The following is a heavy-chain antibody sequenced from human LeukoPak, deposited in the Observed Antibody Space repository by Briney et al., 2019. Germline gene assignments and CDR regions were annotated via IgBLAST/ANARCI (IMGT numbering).Heavy chain of an antibody. Sequence: KASETLSLTCTVSGDSISGSSYYWGWIRQPPGKGLEWIGSIYYSGSTYYNPSLKSRVTISVDTSKNQFSLKLSSVTAADTAVYYCAREPYSSGWYPEWFDPWGQGTLVTVSS. CDR3: AREPYSSGWYPEWFDP. D-gene: IGHD6-19*01. V-gene: IGHV4-39*07. J-gene: IGHJ5*02. CDR2: IYYSGST. CDR1: GDSISGSSYY.